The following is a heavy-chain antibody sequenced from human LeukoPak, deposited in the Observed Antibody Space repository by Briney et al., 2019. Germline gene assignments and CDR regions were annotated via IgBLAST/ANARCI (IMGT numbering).Heavy chain of an antibody. CDR1: GYTFTNYY. CDR3: ARDRNGDERTNWFDP. CDR2: INPSGGST. D-gene: IGHD4-17*01. V-gene: IGHV1-46*01. J-gene: IGHJ5*02. Sequence: SAVKVSRKASGYTFTNYYMHWVRQAPGQGREWVGIINPSGGSTSYAQKFQGRVTMTRDMSTSTVYMELSSLRSEDTAMYYCARDRNGDERTNWFDPWGQGPLVPVSS.